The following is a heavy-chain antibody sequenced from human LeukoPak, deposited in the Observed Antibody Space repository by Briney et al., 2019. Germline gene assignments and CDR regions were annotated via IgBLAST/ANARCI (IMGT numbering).Heavy chain of an antibody. CDR3: AKAFSSHDSIGYPPLDS. J-gene: IGHJ5*01. Sequence: GGSLRLSCAASGFTFSSYGMHWVRQAPGKGLEWVAVISFDGSNKYYADSVKGRFTISRDNSKNTLYLQMNSLRAEDTAVYYCAKAFSSHDSIGYPPLDSWGQGTLVTVSS. CDR1: GFTFSSYG. V-gene: IGHV3-30*18. CDR2: ISFDGSNK. D-gene: IGHD3-22*01.